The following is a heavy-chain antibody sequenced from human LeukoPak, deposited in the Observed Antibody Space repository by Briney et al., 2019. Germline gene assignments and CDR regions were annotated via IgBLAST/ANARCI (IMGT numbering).Heavy chain of an antibody. D-gene: IGHD5/OR15-5a*01. CDR2: ITIGGDT. V-gene: IGHV3-13*01. CDR3: VRIKSGGVLGSSYYYYMDV. J-gene: IGHJ6*03. CDR1: GFMLNMYD. Sequence: PGGSLTLSCLPSGFMLNMYDRHGVGQSPAKDLEWVAGITIGGDTSYGGSVRGRFTISREYDNNSLYLQMTSLRLGDTAVYFCVRIKSGGVLGSSYYYYMDVWGKGNTVTVSS.